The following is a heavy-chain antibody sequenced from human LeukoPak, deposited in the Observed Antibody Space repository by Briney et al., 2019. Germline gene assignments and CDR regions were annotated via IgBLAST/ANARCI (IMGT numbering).Heavy chain of an antibody. Sequence: PSESLSLTCTVSGGSISSSSYYWGWIRQPPGKGLEWIGSIYYSGSTYYNPSLKSRVTISVDTSKNQFSLKLSSVTAADTAVYYCARTRYYYNSRSYGAPYYFDYWGQGTLVTVSS. D-gene: IGHD3-10*01. CDR2: IYYSGST. J-gene: IGHJ4*02. CDR3: ARTRYYYNSRSYGAPYYFDY. CDR1: GGSISSSSYY. V-gene: IGHV4-39*01.